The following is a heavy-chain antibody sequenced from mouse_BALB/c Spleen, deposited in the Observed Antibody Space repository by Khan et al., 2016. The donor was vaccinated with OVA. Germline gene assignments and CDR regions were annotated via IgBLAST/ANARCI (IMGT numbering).Heavy chain of an antibody. CDR3: ARTARIKY. CDR1: GYSITSGYG. V-gene: IGHV3-2*02. D-gene: IGHD1-2*01. CDR2: ISYSGST. Sequence: VRLQQSGPGLVKPSQSLSLTCTVTGYSITSGYGWNWIRQFPGKKLEWMGYISYSGSTNYNPSLKSRISITRDTSKNQFFLQLNSVTTEDTATYYCARTARIKYWGQGTTLTVSS. J-gene: IGHJ2*01.